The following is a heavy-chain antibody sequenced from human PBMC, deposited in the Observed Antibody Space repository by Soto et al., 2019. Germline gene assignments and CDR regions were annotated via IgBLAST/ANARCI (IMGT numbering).Heavy chain of an antibody. V-gene: IGHV4-39*01. CDR3: ATSQKGYNWNYFDH. D-gene: IGHD1-20*01. CDR2: VFYTGFT. J-gene: IGHJ4*02. CDR1: GASISGSYYY. Sequence: QLQLQESGPGLVKPSETLSLTCAVSGASISGSYYYWAWLRQSPGKGPEWIGSVFYTGFTSYNPSLESRVSASVDTSKSQFSLKLSAVTAADTAVYYCATSQKGYNWNYFDHWGQGALVTVSS.